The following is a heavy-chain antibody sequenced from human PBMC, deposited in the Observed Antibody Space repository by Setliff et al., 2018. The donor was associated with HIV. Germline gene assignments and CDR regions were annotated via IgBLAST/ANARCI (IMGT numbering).Heavy chain of an antibody. V-gene: IGHV4-31*03. D-gene: IGHD5-18*01. J-gene: IGHJ4*01. Sequence: SETLSLTCTVSSGSISSGTYYWSWIRQYPGKGLEWIGYIDYNGSAFYNPSLKSRITISRDTSKNQFSLKMNSVTAADTAVYYCAREGKTALVTKYFDYWGHGKLVTSPQ. CDR2: IDYNGSA. CDR1: SGSISSGTYY. CDR3: AREGKTALVTKYFDY.